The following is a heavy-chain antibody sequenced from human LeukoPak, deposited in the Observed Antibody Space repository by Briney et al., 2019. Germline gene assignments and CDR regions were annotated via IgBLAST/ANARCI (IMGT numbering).Heavy chain of an antibody. J-gene: IGHJ4*02. CDR1: GFTFSGSA. Sequence: GGSQRLSCAASGFTFSGSAMHWVRQASGKGLEWVGRIRSKANSYATAYAASVKGRFTISRDDSKNTAYLQMNSLKTEDTAVYYCTRQGGYSGYGVPFDYWGQGTLVTVSS. CDR2: IRSKANSYAT. V-gene: IGHV3-73*01. CDR3: TRQGGYSGYGVPFDY. D-gene: IGHD5-12*01.